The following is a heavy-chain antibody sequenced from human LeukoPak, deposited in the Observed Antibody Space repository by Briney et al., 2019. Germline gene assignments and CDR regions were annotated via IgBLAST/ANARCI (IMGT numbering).Heavy chain of an antibody. Sequence: PSETLSLTCIVSGGSITGDYWSWIRQPAGEGLEWVGLIEDSGNIDYTPSLKGRVTMSRDTSKNDFSLKLSSVTAADTAVYYCARLKNYAFGLWGQGILVTVSS. V-gene: IGHV4-4*07. CDR1: GGSITGDY. CDR2: IEDSGNI. J-gene: IGHJ4*02. D-gene: IGHD1-7*01. CDR3: ARLKNYAFGL.